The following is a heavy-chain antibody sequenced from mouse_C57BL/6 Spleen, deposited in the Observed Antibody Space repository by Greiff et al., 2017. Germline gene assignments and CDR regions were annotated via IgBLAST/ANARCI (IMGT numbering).Heavy chain of an antibody. CDR1: GYTFTSYW. V-gene: IGHV1-72*01. D-gene: IGHD1-1*01. CDR3: AREKITTVVADYYAMDY. Sequence: QVQLQQPGAELVKPGASVKLSCKASGYTFTSYWMHWVKQRPGRGLEWIGRIDPNSGGTKYNEKFKSKATLTVDKHSSTAYMQLSSLTSEDSAVYYCAREKITTVVADYYAMDYWGQGTSVTVSS. J-gene: IGHJ4*01. CDR2: IDPNSGGT.